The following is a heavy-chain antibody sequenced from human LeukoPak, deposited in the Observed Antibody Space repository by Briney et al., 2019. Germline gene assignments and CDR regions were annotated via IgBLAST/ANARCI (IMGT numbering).Heavy chain of an antibody. V-gene: IGHV4-39*01. CDR2: IYYSGST. CDR3: ARPVSIAATSNRRTDHDAFDI. Sequence: SETLSLTCTVSGGSISSSSYYWGWLRQPPGKGLEWIGSIYYSGSTYYNPSLKSRVTISVDTSKNQFSLKLSSVTAADTAVYYCARPVSIAATSNRRTDHDAFDIWGQGTMVTVSS. CDR1: GGSISSSSYY. J-gene: IGHJ3*02. D-gene: IGHD6-13*01.